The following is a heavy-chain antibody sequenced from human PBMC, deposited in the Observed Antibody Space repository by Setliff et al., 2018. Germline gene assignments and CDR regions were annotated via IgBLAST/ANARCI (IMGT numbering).Heavy chain of an antibody. V-gene: IGHV4-61*09. CDR1: GGSISNTYYY. CDR3: ARLSGFLSIDV. CDR2: IYTSWST. J-gene: IGHJ6*03. Sequence: PSETLSLTCTVSGGSISNTYYYWSWIRQPAGKGLEWIGHIYTSWSTNYNPSLKSRVTISVDTSKNQFSLKLSSVTAADTAVYYCARLSGFLSIDVWGKGTTVTVSS. D-gene: IGHD3-3*01.